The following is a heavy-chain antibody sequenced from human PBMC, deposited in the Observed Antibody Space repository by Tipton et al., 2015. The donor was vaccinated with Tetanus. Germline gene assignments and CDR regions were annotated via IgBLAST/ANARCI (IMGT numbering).Heavy chain of an antibody. CDR2: IYYSGDT. CDR3: ARDQGGGRVVRLNWFDP. V-gene: IGHV4-31*03. Sequence: TLSLTCSVSGGSVSGSNYFWNWIRQQPGKGPEWIGYIYYSGDTFYNPSLKSRVTISVDTSKNQFSLNLRSVTAADTAVYYCARDQGGGRVVRLNWFDPWGQGTLVTVSS. CDR1: GGSVSGSNYF. J-gene: IGHJ5*02. D-gene: IGHD6-6*01.